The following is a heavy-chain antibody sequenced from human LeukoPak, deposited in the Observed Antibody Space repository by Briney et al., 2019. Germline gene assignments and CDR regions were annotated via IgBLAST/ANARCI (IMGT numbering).Heavy chain of an antibody. V-gene: IGHV3-23*01. J-gene: IGHJ4*02. Sequence: PGGSLRLSCPASGFTFNSYGMTWVRQAPGKGLEWVAGTSGSGDTTYYADSVKGRFPISRDNSKTTLYLHMNSLRAEDTALYYCAKAPHYDFCSGYYSYLDCWGQGTLVTVSS. CDR1: GFTFNSYG. CDR2: TSGSGDTT. D-gene: IGHD3-3*01. CDR3: AKAPHYDFCSGYYSYLDC.